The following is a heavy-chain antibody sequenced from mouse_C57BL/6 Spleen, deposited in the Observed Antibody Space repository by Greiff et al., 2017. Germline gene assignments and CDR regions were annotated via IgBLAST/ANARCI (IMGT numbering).Heavy chain of an antibody. J-gene: IGHJ3*01. CDR2: IYPGDGVT. CDR1: GYAFSSSW. D-gene: IGHD1-1*01. CDR3: ARAPHYYGSSYGGFAY. V-gene: IGHV1-82*01. Sequence: VQLQQSGPELVKPGASVKISCKASGYAFSSSWMNWVKQRPGKGLEWIGRIYPGDGVTNYNGKFKGKATLTADKSSSTAYMQLSRLTSEDSAVYFCARAPHYYGSSYGGFAYWGQGTLVTVSA.